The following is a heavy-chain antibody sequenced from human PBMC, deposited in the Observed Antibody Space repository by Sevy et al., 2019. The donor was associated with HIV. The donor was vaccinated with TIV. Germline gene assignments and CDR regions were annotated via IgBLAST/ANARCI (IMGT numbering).Heavy chain of an antibody. V-gene: IGHV3-49*03. J-gene: IGHJ5*02. CDR2: IRSKAYGGTT. Sequence: GGSLRLSCTASGFTFGDYAMSWFRQAPGKGLEWVGFIRSKAYGGTTEYAASVKGRFTISRDDSKSIAYLQMTSLKTEDTAVYYCTRFIAVAGTWGGWFDPWGQGTLVTVSS. CDR1: GFTFGDYA. D-gene: IGHD6-19*01. CDR3: TRFIAVAGTWGGWFDP.